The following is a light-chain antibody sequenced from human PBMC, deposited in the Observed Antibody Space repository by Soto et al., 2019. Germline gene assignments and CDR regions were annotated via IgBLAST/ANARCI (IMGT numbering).Light chain of an antibody. CDR1: QSVTSNY. V-gene: IGKV3-20*01. CDR2: GAS. J-gene: IGKJ1*01. Sequence: SVLTQTPGTLSLSPGERPTLSCRASQSVTSNYLAWYQQKPGQAPRXXIYGASSRATGIPDRFSGSGSGTDFTLTISSLEPEDGAVYYGQQYGSSPQTFGQGTKVDNK. CDR3: QQYGSSPQT.